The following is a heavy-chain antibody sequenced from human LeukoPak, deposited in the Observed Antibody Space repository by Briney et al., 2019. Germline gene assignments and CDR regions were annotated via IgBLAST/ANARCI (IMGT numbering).Heavy chain of an antibody. V-gene: IGHV3-23*01. D-gene: IGHD5-18*01. J-gene: IGHJ4*02. CDR2: ITGSAGSA. CDR3: AKVLDSAMVTGAFDV. Sequence: TGGSLRLSCAASGFTFSFHAMNWVRQAPGQGLEWVSSITGSAGSAYYTDSVKGRFTISRDNSKRLLYLQMNSLGVEDAAIYYCAKVLDSAMVTGAFDVWGQGTLVTVSS. CDR1: GFTFSFHA.